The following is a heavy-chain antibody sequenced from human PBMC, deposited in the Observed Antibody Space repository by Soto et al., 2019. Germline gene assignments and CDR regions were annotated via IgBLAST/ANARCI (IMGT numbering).Heavy chain of an antibody. Sequence: ASVKVSCKASGYTFTGYYMHWVRRAPGQGLEWMGWINPNSGGTNYAQKFQGRVTMTRDTSISTAYMELSRLRSDDTAVYYCAISEYYYYGMDVWGQGTTVTVSS. V-gene: IGHV1-2*02. J-gene: IGHJ6*02. CDR2: INPNSGGT. CDR3: AISEYYYYGMDV. CDR1: GYTFTGYY.